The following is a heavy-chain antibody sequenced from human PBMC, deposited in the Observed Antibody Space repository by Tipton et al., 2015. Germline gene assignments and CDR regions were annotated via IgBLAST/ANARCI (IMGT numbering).Heavy chain of an antibody. CDR1: DGSINRSDDY. V-gene: IGHV4-39*01. CDR3: ARSISIFGLVFTEYSWFDP. CDR2: IYNNGST. J-gene: IGHJ5*02. D-gene: IGHD3-3*01. Sequence: TLSLTCTVSDGSINRSDDYWGWIRQPPGRGLEWIGNIYNNGSTYYNPSLKSRVTIYVDTSKNQFSLKLSSVTAADTAVYYCARSISIFGLVFTEYSWFDPWGQGTLVIVSS.